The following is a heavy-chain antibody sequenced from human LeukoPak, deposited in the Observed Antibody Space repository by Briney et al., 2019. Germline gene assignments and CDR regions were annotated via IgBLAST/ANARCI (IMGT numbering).Heavy chain of an antibody. CDR2: IYTSGST. V-gene: IGHV4-4*07. CDR1: GGSISSYY. CDR3: ARVGYYDSSGYSAFDY. D-gene: IGHD3-22*01. Sequence: SETLSLTCTVSGGSISSYYWSWIRQPAGKGLEWIGRIYTSGSTNYNPSLKSRVTMSVDTSKNQFSLKLSSVTAADTAVYYCARVGYYDSSGYSAFDYWGQGTLVTVSS. J-gene: IGHJ4*02.